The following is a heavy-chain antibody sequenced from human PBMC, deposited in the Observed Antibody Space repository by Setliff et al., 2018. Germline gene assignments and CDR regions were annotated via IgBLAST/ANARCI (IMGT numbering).Heavy chain of an antibody. Sequence: ASVKVSCKTSGFMFSTYGLSWVRQAPGQGLEWMAWISAYDGNTKYTLKLQGRVTLTTDTPTTTAYMDLRGLRSDDTAVYYCARGPPDFVVVPAAAKFDYWGPGTLVTVSS. CDR2: ISAYDGNT. J-gene: IGHJ4*02. V-gene: IGHV1-18*01. D-gene: IGHD2-2*01. CDR3: ARGPPDFVVVPAAAKFDY. CDR1: GFMFSTYG.